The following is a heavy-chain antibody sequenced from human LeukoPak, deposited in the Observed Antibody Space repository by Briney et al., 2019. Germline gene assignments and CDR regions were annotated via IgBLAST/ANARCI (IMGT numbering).Heavy chain of an antibody. V-gene: IGHV3-49*03. J-gene: IGHJ4*02. CDR1: GFTFGDYA. Sequence: GGSLRLSCRASGFTFGDYAMNWFRQTPGKGLEWVAFIRSRIYGGTTEYAASVKGRFTISRDDSKSIAYLQMNSLKTEDTAVYYCTFSSWTGYGAYWGQGTLVTVSS. CDR2: IRSRIYGGTT. D-gene: IGHD4/OR15-4a*01. CDR3: TFSSWTGYGAY.